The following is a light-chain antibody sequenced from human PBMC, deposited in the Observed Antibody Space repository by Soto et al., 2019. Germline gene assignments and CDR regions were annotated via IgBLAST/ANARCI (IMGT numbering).Light chain of an antibody. CDR1: QSVSNDF. CDR3: QQYGNFWT. CDR2: GAS. V-gene: IGKV3-20*01. J-gene: IGKJ1*01. Sequence: EIVLTQSPGILSLSPGEIATLSFSASQSVSNDFLAWYQQKPGQAPRLLIYGASTRATDVPDRFSGSGSGADFTLSISRLEPEDFVAYYCQQYGNFWTFGQGTKVDIK.